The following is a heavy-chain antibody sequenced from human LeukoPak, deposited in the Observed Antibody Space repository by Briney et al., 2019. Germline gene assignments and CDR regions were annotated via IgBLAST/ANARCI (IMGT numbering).Heavy chain of an antibody. Sequence: SETLSLTCSVSDGSINSYYWNWIRRPPGKGLEWIGYIYYNGNTNYSPSLKSRVTISVDTSKNQFSLKLSSVTAADTAVYYCARDFLGGYGEDWFDPWGQGTLVTVSS. CDR2: IYYNGNT. CDR3: ARDFLGGYGEDWFDP. CDR1: DGSINSYY. V-gene: IGHV4-59*01. J-gene: IGHJ5*02. D-gene: IGHD5-12*01.